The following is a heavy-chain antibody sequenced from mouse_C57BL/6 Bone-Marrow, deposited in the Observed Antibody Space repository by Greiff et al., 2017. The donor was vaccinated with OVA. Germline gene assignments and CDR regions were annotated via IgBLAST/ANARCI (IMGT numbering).Heavy chain of an antibody. CDR2: ISSGGDYI. CDR1: GFTFSSYA. J-gene: IGHJ4*01. Sequence: EVQLVESGEGLVKPGGSLKLSCAASGFTFSSYAMSWVRQTPEKRLEWVAYISSGGDYIYYADTVKGRFTISRDNARNTLYLQMSSLKSEDTAMYYCTRDRGYDEGYAMDYWGQGTSVTVSS. D-gene: IGHD2-2*01. CDR3: TRDRGYDEGYAMDY. V-gene: IGHV5-9-1*02.